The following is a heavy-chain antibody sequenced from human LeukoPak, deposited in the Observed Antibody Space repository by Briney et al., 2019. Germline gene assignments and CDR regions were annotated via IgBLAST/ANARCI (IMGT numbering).Heavy chain of an antibody. CDR2: IYPGDSDT. V-gene: IGHV5-51*01. CDR3: ARRTFNYYDTSGYYLWGY. J-gene: IGHJ4*02. Sequence: GESLKISCKGSGYSFTRYWIGWVRQMPGKGLEWMGIIYPGDSDTRYSPSSQGQVTISADKSISTAYLQWSSLKASDTAMYFCARRTFNYYDTSGYYLWGYWGQGTLVTVSS. D-gene: IGHD3-22*01. CDR1: GYSFTRYW.